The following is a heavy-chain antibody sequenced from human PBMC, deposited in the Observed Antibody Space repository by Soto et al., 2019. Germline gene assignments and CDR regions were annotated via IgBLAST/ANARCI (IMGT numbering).Heavy chain of an antibody. Sequence: VSVNVSCKTAGYTITIYYMHWVRQAPRQGLEWMGIINPSGGSTSYAQKFQGRVTMTRDTSTSTVYMELSSLRSEDTAVYYCARTGYCISTSCLALYGMDVWGQGTTVTVSS. D-gene: IGHD2-2*01. CDR1: GYTITIYY. CDR3: ARTGYCISTSCLALYGMDV. J-gene: IGHJ6*02. CDR2: INPSGGST. V-gene: IGHV1-46*01.